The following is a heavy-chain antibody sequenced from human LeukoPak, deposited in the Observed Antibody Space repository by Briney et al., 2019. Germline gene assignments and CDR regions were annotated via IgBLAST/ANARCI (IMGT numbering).Heavy chain of an antibody. CDR2: ISSNGGST. CDR1: GFPFSSYA. J-gene: IGHJ4*02. V-gene: IGHV3-64*01. Sequence: GGALRLSCAASGFPFSSYAMHWVRQAPGKGLEYVSAISSNGGSTYYANSVKGRFTISRDNSKNTLYLQMGSLRAEDMAVYYCARDGERGIVGAGYFDYWGQGTLVTVSS. D-gene: IGHD1-26*01. CDR3: ARDGERGIVGAGYFDY.